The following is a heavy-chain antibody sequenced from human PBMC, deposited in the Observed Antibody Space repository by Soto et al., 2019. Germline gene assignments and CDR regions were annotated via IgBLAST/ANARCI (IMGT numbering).Heavy chain of an antibody. J-gene: IGHJ6*02. Sequence: ASVKVSCKASGGTFSWYSFTWVRQAPGHGLEWMGRIIPVFGIASYAQKFQGRVTITADKSTSTAYMELSSLRSEDTAVYYCAREDRDRETGLVPAAIDGMDVWGQGTTVTVSS. CDR2: IIPVFGIA. CDR3: AREDRDRETGLVPAAIDGMDV. CDR1: GGTFSWYS. V-gene: IGHV1-69*04. D-gene: IGHD2-2*01.